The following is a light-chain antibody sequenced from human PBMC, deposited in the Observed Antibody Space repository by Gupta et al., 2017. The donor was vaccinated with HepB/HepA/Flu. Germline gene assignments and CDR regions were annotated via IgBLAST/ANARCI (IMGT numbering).Light chain of an antibody. J-gene: IGLJ2*01. CDR1: SSDVGGYNY. Sequence: QSALTQPASVSGSPGQSITISCTGTSSDVGGYNYVSWYQQHPGNHPKLQREEVNNRRSGASKRFSGYKSCNTAYLTPSTLPAEEDADEDDSYYTTSAPIEGVFGGGTKMTVL. V-gene: IGLV2-14*01. CDR2: EVN. CDR3: SYYTTSAPIEGV.